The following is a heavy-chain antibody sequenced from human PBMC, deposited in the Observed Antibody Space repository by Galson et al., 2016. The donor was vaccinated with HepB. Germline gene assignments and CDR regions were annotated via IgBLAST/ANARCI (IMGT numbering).Heavy chain of an antibody. Sequence: SLRLSCAASGFTFTSYAMSWVRQAPEKGLEWVSVISGSGDIIYYADSVKGRFTISRDNSKNTLLLQMNSLRAEDTAVYYCAKRGPYGDYILNAFDIWGQGTIVTVSS. D-gene: IGHD4-17*01. CDR1: GFTFTSYA. J-gene: IGHJ3*02. CDR2: ISGSGDII. V-gene: IGHV3-23*01. CDR3: AKRGPYGDYILNAFDI.